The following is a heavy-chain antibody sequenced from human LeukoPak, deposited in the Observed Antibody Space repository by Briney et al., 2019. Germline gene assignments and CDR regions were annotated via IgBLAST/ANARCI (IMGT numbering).Heavy chain of an antibody. CDR3: ARDRIAAAGTLYYYYYGMDV. CDR2: ISSSSSYT. V-gene: IGHV3-11*05. D-gene: IGHD6-13*01. CDR1: GFTFSDYY. J-gene: IGHJ6*02. Sequence: PGGSLRLSCAASGFTFSDYYMSWIRQAPGKGLEWVSYISSSSSYTNYADSVKGRFTISRDNAKNSLYLQMNSLRAEDTAAYYCARDRIAAAGTLYYYYYGMDVWGQGTTVTVSS.